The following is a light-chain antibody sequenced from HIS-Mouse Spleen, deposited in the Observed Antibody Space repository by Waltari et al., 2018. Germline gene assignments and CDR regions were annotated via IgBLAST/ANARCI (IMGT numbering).Light chain of an antibody. Sequence: NFMLTQPHSVSDAPGKTVTISCTGRSGSIASNHVQWYQQRPGSAPTTVIYEDNPRPSGVPVRFSGSIDSSSNSASLTISGLKTEDEADYYCQSYDSSNVVFGGGTKLTVL. CDR3: QSYDSSNVV. V-gene: IGLV6-57*02. CDR1: SGSIASNH. J-gene: IGLJ2*01. CDR2: EDN.